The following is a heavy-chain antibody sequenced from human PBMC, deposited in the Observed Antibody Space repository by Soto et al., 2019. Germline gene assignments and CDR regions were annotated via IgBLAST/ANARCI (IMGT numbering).Heavy chain of an antibody. CDR2: IYYSGST. CDR1: GGSIRSYD. D-gene: IGHD3-9*01. J-gene: IGHJ6*02. Sequence: PSETLSLTCTVSGGSIRSYDWSWIRQPPGRGLEWIGYIYYSGSTNYNPSLKSQVTISVDTSKNQFTLKLSTVTAADTAVYYCARDRGRYDILTGRDYYYYGMDVWGQGTTVTVS. CDR3: ARDRGRYDILTGRDYYYYGMDV. V-gene: IGHV4-59*01.